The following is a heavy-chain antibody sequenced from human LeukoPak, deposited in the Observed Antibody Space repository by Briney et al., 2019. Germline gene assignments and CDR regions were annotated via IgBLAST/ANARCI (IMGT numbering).Heavy chain of an antibody. V-gene: IGHV4-61*02. CDR2: IYTTGTT. D-gene: IGHD2-21*01. Sequence: SETLSLTCTVSGDSISSGYYYWHWIRQPAGKGLEWIERIYTTGTTNYNPSLKSRVTMSVDTSKNQFSLRLTSVTAADTAVYYCATGVVPGASDDWGQGTLVTVSS. CDR3: ATGVVPGASDD. CDR1: GDSISSGYYY. J-gene: IGHJ4*02.